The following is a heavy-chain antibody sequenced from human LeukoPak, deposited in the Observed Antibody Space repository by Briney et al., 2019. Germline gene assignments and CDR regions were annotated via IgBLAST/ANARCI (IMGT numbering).Heavy chain of an antibody. CDR3: ARVPDWTYVPDY. CDR2: IYTSGST. J-gene: IGHJ4*02. V-gene: IGHV4-61*02. D-gene: IGHD3-16*01. Sequence: PSQTLSLTCTVSGGSISSGSYYWSWIRQPAGKGLEWIGRIYTSGSTNYNPSLKSRVSISLDTSTNQFSLKLSSLTAADTAVYYCARVPDWTYVPDYWGQGTLVTVSS. CDR1: GGSISSGSYY.